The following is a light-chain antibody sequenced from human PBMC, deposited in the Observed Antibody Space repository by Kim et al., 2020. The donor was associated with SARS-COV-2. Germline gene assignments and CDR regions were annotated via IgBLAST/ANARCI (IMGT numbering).Light chain of an antibody. J-gene: IGLJ2*01. CDR2: LNSDGSH. CDR1: SEYSTYA. CDR3: QTWGTGIPVA. Sequence: SVRHTCTLSSEYSTYAIAWHQQQPEKGHRFLVRLNSDGSHTKGDGIPDRFSGSGSGAERYLTISSLQSEDEADYYCQTWGTGIPVAFGGGTQLTVL. V-gene: IGLV4-69*01.